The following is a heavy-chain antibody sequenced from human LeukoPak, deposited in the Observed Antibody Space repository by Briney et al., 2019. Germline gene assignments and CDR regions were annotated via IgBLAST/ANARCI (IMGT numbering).Heavy chain of an antibody. CDR2: IRGSGTTI. CDR1: GFTFSSYE. D-gene: IGHD6-13*01. CDR3: KKGVAGNIAADSTSFDY. J-gene: IGHJ4*02. Sequence: PGGSLRLSCAGSGFTFSSYEMNWVRQAPGKGLGWVSYIRGSGTTISYADSVKGRFTISRDNANNSMYLQMNSLRSEDVALYACKKGVAGNIAADSTSFDYLGQGTLVTVSS. V-gene: IGHV3-48*03.